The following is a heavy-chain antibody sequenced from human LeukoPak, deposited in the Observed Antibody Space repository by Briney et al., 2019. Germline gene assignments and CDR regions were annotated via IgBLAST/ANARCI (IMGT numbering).Heavy chain of an antibody. CDR2: IDEDGSET. V-gene: IGHV3-7*01. Sequence: PGGSLRLSCEVSGFTFSNYWMMWVRQAPGKELEWVASIDEDGSETNYVDSVTGRFTVSRDHAKNSLFLQMNSLRAEDTAVYYCVRYGRRANDQPFDVWGQGTMVTVSS. CDR3: VRYGRRANDQPFDV. D-gene: IGHD1-1*01. CDR1: GFTFSNYW. J-gene: IGHJ3*01.